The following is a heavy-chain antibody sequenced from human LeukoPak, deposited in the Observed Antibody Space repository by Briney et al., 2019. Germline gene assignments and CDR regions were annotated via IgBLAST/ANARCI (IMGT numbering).Heavy chain of an antibody. CDR2: IIPIFGTA. J-gene: IGHJ4*02. CDR3: ARHYRGIAVAGPYFDY. D-gene: IGHD6-19*01. V-gene: IGHV1-69*13. Sequence: SVKVSCKASGYTFTNYGISWVRQAPGQGLEWMGGIIPIFGTANYAQKFQGRVTITADESTSTAYMELSSLRPEDTAVYYCARHYRGIAVAGPYFDYWGQGTLVTVSS. CDR1: GYTFTNYG.